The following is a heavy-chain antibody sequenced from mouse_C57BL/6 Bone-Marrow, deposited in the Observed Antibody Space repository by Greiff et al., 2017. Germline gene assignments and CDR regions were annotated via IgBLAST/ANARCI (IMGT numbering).Heavy chain of an antibody. J-gene: IGHJ3*01. CDR2: ISDGGSYT. V-gene: IGHV5-4*01. CDR3: ARDLLYWFAY. D-gene: IGHD2-1*01. Sequence: EVMLVESGGGLVKPGGSLKLSCAASGFTFSSYAMYWVRQTPEKRLEWVATISDGGSYTYYPDNVKGRFTISRDNDKNNLYLQMIHPKSDDTAMYYCARDLLYWFAYWGQGTLVTVSA. CDR1: GFTFSSYA.